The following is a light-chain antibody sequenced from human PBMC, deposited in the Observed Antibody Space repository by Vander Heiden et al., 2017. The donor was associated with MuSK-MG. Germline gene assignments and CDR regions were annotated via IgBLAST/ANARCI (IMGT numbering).Light chain of an antibody. CDR2: GNS. CDR1: SSNIGAGYD. CDR3: QSYDSTAYV. V-gene: IGLV1-40*01. Sequence: QSVLTQPPSVSGAPGQRVTISCTGSSSNIGAGYDVHWYQQLPGTAPKLLIYGNSNRPSGVPDRFSGSKSGTSASLAITGLQAEDEADYYCQSYDSTAYVVGTGTKVTVL. J-gene: IGLJ1*01.